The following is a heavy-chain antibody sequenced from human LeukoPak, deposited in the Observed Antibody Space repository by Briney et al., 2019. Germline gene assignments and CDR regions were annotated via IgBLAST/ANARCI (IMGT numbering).Heavy chain of an antibody. CDR2: IHKTGDYT. CDR3: AKELGHALPFDY. Sequence: GGSLRLSCAASGFTFNNYALSWVRQAPRKGLEWVSAIHKTGDYTYYTDSVKGRFTISRDSSKSMLYLEMNSLRDEDTAIYYCAKELGHALPFDYWGQGTLVTVSS. J-gene: IGHJ4*02. CDR1: GFTFNNYA. D-gene: IGHD2-2*01. V-gene: IGHV3-23*01.